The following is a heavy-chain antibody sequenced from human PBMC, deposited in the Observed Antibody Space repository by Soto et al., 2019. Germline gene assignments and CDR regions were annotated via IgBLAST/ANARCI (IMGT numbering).Heavy chain of an antibody. D-gene: IGHD4-17*01. CDR3: ARLVTVTSPAWFDP. J-gene: IGHJ5*02. Sequence: GLDLEWLALMYWDEDNRYSPPLKSRLTITKDTSKNQVVLTMTNMDPVDTATYYCARLVTVTSPAWFDPWGQGTLVTVSS. V-gene: IGHV2-5*02. CDR2: MYWDEDN.